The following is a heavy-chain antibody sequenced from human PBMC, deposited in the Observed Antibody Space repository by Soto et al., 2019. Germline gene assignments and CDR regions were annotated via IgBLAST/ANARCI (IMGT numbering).Heavy chain of an antibody. Sequence: GGSLRLSCAASGFTFSSYSMNWVRQAPGKGLEWVSYISSSSSTIYYADSVKGRFTISRDNAKNSLYLQMNSLRAEDTAVYYCARGGYCSGGSCHEYFQHWGQGTLVTVSS. D-gene: IGHD2-15*01. CDR2: ISSSSSTI. CDR1: GFTFSSYS. CDR3: ARGGYCSGGSCHEYFQH. V-gene: IGHV3-48*01. J-gene: IGHJ1*01.